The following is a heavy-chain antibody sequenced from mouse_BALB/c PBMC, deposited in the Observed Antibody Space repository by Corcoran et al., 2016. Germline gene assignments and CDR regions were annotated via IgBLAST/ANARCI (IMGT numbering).Heavy chain of an antibody. CDR1: GYTFTNYG. Sequence: QIQLVQSGPELKKPGETVKISCKASGYTFTNYGMNWVKQAPGKGLKWMGWINTYTGEPTYADDFKGRFAFSLETYASTAYLQINNLKNEDTATYFCAITTEVADYYVMDYWGQGTSVTVSS. CDR2: INTYTGEP. D-gene: IGHD1-1*01. J-gene: IGHJ4*01. V-gene: IGHV9-3-1*01. CDR3: AITTEVADYYVMDY.